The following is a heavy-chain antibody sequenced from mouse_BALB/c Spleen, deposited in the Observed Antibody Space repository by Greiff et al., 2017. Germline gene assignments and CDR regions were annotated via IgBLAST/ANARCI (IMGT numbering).Heavy chain of an antibody. CDR3: ARGYAYDPLYAMDY. Sequence: EVQLVESGGGLVQPGGSRKLSCAASGFTFSSFGMHWVRQAPGKGLEWVAYISSGSGTIYYADTVKGRSTISRDTPKNTLFLQMTSLRSEDTAMYYCARGYAYDPLYAMDYWGQGTSVTVSS. CDR2: ISSGSGTI. J-gene: IGHJ4*01. V-gene: IGHV5-17*02. CDR1: GFTFSSFG. D-gene: IGHD2-2*01.